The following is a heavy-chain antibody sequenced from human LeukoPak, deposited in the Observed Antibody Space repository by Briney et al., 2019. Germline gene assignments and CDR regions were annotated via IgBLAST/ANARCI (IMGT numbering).Heavy chain of an antibody. Sequence: SETLSLTCTVSGASISGYYWSWLWHPAGKGLEWIGRIYSSGTTNYNPPLKSRVTMSVDKSKNQFSLKLNSVTAADTAVYYCARDGEGYIDGHYYYYMDVWGKGTTVTVSS. J-gene: IGHJ6*03. CDR1: GASISGYY. CDR3: ARDGEGYIDGHYYYYMDV. CDR2: IYSSGTT. D-gene: IGHD5-18*01. V-gene: IGHV4-4*07.